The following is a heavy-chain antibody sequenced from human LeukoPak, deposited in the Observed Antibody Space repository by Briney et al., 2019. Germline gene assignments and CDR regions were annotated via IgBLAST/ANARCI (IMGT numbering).Heavy chain of an antibody. D-gene: IGHD6-13*01. Sequence: ASVKVSCKASGYTFTCYYMHWVRQAPRQGLEWMGIINPSGGSTSYAQKFQGRVTMTRDMSTSTVYMELSSLRSEDTAVYYCAREAGDYYYYMDVWGKGTTVTVSS. CDR1: GYTFTCYY. CDR2: INPSGGST. J-gene: IGHJ6*03. V-gene: IGHV1-46*01. CDR3: AREAGDYYYYMDV.